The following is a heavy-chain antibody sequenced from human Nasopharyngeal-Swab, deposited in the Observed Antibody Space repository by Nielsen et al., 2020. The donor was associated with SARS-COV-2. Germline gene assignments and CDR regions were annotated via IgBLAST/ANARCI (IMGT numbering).Heavy chain of an antibody. D-gene: IGHD2-21*01. CDR1: GFTFSTYD. CDR3: VKGPPAVIHYFDY. J-gene: IGHJ4*02. Sequence: GGSLRLSCAASGFTFSTYDMSWVRKAPGKGLEWVSGISGSGESTHYADSVKGRFTISRDNSKNTLYLQMNSLRAEDTAVYYCVKGPPAVIHYFDYWGQGTLVTVSS. CDR2: ISGSGEST. V-gene: IGHV3-23*01.